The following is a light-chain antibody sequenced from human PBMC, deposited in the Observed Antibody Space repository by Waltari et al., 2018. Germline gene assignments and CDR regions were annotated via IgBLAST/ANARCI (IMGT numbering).Light chain of an antibody. V-gene: IGKV3-11*01. J-gene: IGKJ5*01. CDR1: QSVSNY. Sequence: EVVLTQSPATLSLSPGERATLSCRASQSVSNYLAWYQQKPGQAPRLLISDASNRATGIPARFSGSGSGTDFTLTITSLEPEDFARYYCQQRYNWPSITFGQGTRLEIK. CDR3: QQRYNWPSIT. CDR2: DAS.